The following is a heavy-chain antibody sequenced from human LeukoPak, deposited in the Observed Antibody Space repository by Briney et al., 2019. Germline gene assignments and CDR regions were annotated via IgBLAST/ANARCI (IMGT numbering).Heavy chain of an antibody. D-gene: IGHD6-19*01. Sequence: SETLSLTCAVDGGSFSGYYWSWIRQPPGKGLEWIGEINHSGSTNYNPSLKSRVTISVDTSKNQFSLKLSSVTAADTAVYYCARGGEQWPKGLDYWGQGTLVTVSS. J-gene: IGHJ4*02. CDR1: GGSFSGYY. CDR2: INHSGST. CDR3: ARGGEQWPKGLDY. V-gene: IGHV4-34*01.